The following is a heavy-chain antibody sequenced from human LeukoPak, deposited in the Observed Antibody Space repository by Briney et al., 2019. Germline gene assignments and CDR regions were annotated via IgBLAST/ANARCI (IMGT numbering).Heavy chain of an antibody. J-gene: IGHJ4*02. D-gene: IGHD3-10*01. V-gene: IGHV3-11*04. CDR1: GFTFGDYY. Sequence: PGGSLRLSCAASGFTFGDYYMSWIRQAPGEGLEWVSYISSSGSTIYYADSVKGRFTISRDNAKNSLYLQMNSLRAEDTAVYYCASTSGVRGARGYFDYWGQGTLVTVSS. CDR3: ASTSGVRGARGYFDY. CDR2: ISSSGSTI.